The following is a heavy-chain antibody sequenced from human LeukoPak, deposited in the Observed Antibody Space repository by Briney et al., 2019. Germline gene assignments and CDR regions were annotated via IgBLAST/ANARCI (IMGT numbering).Heavy chain of an antibody. CDR3: AKDPTHVDTAMGDY. CDR2: ISGSGGST. D-gene: IGHD5-18*01. V-gene: IGHV3-23*01. Sequence: GGSLTLSCAASGFTFSSYAMSWVRQAPGKGLEWVSAISGSGGSTYYAASVKGRFTISRANYKNTLYLQMNSLSAEDTAVYYCAKDPTHVDTAMGDYWGQGTLVTVSS. J-gene: IGHJ4*02. CDR1: GFTFSSYA.